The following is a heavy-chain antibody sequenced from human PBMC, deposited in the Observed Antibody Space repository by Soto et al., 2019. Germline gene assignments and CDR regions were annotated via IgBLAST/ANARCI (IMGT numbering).Heavy chain of an antibody. D-gene: IGHD4-17*01. CDR3: ASYIEGNGGRGS. Sequence: QVQLQESGPGLVKPSETLSLTCAVSGGSLTGQHWSWIRQPPGKGLEWIGQIVNSGIARSNPSLQSRVGMSLDTTKNPFAPRLSSVTAADAAVFYCASYIEGNGGRGSWGQGHLVSVPS. CDR1: GGSLTGQH. V-gene: IGHV4-4*09. J-gene: IGHJ4*02. CDR2: IVNSGIA.